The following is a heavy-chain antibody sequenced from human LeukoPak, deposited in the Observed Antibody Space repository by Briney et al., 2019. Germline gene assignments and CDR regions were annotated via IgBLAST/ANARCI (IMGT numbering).Heavy chain of an antibody. CDR1: GGSISSSSYY. V-gene: IGHV4-39*07. J-gene: IGHJ6*03. Sequence: PSETLSLTCTVSGGSISSSSYYWGWIRQPPGKGLEWIGSIYYSGSTYYNPSLKSRVTISVDTSKHQFSLKLSSVTAADTAVYYCTRVPGSIFGPGYMDVWGKGTTVTVS. CDR3: TRVPGSIFGPGYMDV. D-gene: IGHD3-3*01. CDR2: IYYSGST.